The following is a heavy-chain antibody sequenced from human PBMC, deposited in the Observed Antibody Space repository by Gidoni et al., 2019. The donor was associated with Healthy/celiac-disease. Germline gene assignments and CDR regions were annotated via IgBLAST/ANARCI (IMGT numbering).Heavy chain of an antibody. Sequence: QVQLPESGPGLVKPSETLSLTCAVSGYSISSGYYLGWIRQPPGKGLEWIGSIYHSGSTYYNPYIKSRVTISVDTSKNQFSLKMSSVTAADTAVYYCARSGPMIVVVIGAFDIWGQGTMVTVSS. V-gene: IGHV4-38-2*01. CDR1: GYSISSGYY. CDR3: ARSGPMIVVVIGAFDI. CDR2: IYHSGST. D-gene: IGHD3-22*01. J-gene: IGHJ3*02.